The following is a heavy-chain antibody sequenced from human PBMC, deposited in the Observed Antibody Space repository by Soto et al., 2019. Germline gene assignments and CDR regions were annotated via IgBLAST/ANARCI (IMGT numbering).Heavy chain of an antibody. CDR2: VIPILGIA. J-gene: IGHJ6*03. D-gene: IGHD4-4*01. CDR3: ASSPMTTVGSNYYYMDV. CDR1: GGTFSSYT. V-gene: IGHV1-69*02. Sequence: GPSVKVSCKASGGTFSSYTISWVRQAPGQGLEWMGRVIPILGIANYAQKFQGRVTITADKSTSTAYMELSSLRSEDTAVYYCASSPMTTVGSNYYYMDVWGKGTTVTVSS.